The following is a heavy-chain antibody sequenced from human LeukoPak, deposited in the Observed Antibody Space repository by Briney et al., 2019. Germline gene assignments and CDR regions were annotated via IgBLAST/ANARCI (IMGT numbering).Heavy chain of an antibody. CDR1: GGSFSGYY. Sequence: SETLSLTCAVYGGSFSGYYWSWIRQPPGKGLEWIGEINHSGSTNYNPSLKSRVTISVDTSKNQFSLKLSSVTAADTAVYYCARGRGWDYGDYFDYWGQGTLVTVSS. CDR3: ARGRGWDYGDYFDY. V-gene: IGHV4-34*01. D-gene: IGHD4-17*01. CDR2: INHSGST. J-gene: IGHJ4*02.